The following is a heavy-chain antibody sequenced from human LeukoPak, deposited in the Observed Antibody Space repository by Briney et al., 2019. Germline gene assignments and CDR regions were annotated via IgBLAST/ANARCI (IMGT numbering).Heavy chain of an antibody. CDR3: SGLDV. J-gene: IGHJ6*04. CDR2: IYRGGST. Sequence: GGSLRLSCVASVVTVCIKYMSWVRQAPGKGLEWVSVIYRGGSTYYADSVKGRFTISRDNSKNTLYLQVNSLRAEDTAVYYCSGLDVWGKGTTVTVSS. CDR1: VVTVCIKY. V-gene: IGHV3-66*02.